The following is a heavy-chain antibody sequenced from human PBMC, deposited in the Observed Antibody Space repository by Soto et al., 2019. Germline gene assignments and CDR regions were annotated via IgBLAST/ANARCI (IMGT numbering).Heavy chain of an antibody. CDR1: GGTFSSYA. J-gene: IGHJ3*01. D-gene: IGHD3-16*01. V-gene: IGHV1-69*01. Sequence: QVQLVQSGAEVKKPGSSVKVSCKASGGTFSSYAISWVRQAPGQGLEWMGGIIPIFGTANYAPKFQGRVTLTAEGSKGPGYMGVSSLRSEGPAVDYCAGGPEVVVAFGGPLPLGAFDFWGRGTMVTVSS. CDR3: AGGPEVVVAFGGPLPLGAFDF. CDR2: IIPIFGTA.